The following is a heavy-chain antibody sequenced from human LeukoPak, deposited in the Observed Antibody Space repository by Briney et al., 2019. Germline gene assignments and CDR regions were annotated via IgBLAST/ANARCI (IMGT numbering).Heavy chain of an antibody. CDR1: GGPISIYR. D-gene: IGHD3-10*01. Sequence: PSETLSLTCTLCGGPISIYRWMWIRQPAGKGLEWLGRSDTSGNTNYNPSLNGRVTMSVDTSKTQFYLNLRSVTAADTAIYYCARGIVRGVSAPDIWGQGTMVTVSS. J-gene: IGHJ3*02. V-gene: IGHV4-4*07. CDR2: SDTSGNT. CDR3: ARGIVRGVSAPDI.